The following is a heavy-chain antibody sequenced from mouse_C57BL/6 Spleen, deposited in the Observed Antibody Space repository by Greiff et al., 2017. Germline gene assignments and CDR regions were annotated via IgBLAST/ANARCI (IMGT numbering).Heavy chain of an antibody. CDR1: GYTFTSYW. Sequence: QVQLQQSGAELVKPGASVKMSCKASGYTFTSYWITWVKQRPGQGLEWIGDIYPGSGSTNYNEKFKSKATLTVDTSSSTAYMQLSSLTSEDSAVYYCARSGDGYLGDFDVWGTGTTVTVSS. J-gene: IGHJ1*03. V-gene: IGHV1-55*01. CDR2: IYPGSGST. CDR3: ARSGDGYLGDFDV. D-gene: IGHD2-3*01.